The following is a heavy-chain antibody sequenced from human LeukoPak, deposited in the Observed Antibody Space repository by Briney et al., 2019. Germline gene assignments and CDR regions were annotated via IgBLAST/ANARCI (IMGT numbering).Heavy chain of an antibody. CDR1: GGSISSYY. Sequence: PSETLSLTCTVSGGSISSYYWGWIRQPPGKGLEWIAYISDIGSINYNPSLKSRVTMSVDTSKNQFSLKLSSVTAADTAVYYCAREHYDFWSGYFQPINWFDPWGQGTLVTVSS. J-gene: IGHJ5*02. CDR3: AREHYDFWSGYFQPINWFDP. D-gene: IGHD3-3*01. CDR2: ISDIGSI. V-gene: IGHV4-59*12.